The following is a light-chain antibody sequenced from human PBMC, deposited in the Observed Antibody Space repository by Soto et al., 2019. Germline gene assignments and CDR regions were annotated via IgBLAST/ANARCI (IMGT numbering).Light chain of an antibody. J-gene: IGLJ1*01. CDR2: GVS. Sequence: QSALTQPASVSGSPGQSITLSCTGTSSDVGGYNRVSWYQQHPGEAPKLMIYGVSNRPSGVSIRFSGSKSGNTAFLTISGLQAEDEANYYCSSYASSTSYVFGDGTKVTV. V-gene: IGLV2-14*01. CDR1: SSDVGGYNR. CDR3: SSYASSTSYV.